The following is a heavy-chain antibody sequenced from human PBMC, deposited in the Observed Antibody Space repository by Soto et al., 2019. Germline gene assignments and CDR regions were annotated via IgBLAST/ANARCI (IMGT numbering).Heavy chain of an antibody. D-gene: IGHD1-7*01. CDR3: ASRDPGTSVDY. J-gene: IGHJ4*02. CDR1: GGSFTSNNW. CDR2: IYRTGRT. V-gene: IGHV4-4*02. Sequence: QVQLHESGPGLVKPSGTLSLTCAVSGGSFTSNNWWTWVRQPPGQGLVWIGEIYRTGRTNYNPSLKSRVTISLDKSENQFSLKVTSLTAADTAVYYCASRDPGTSVDYWGQGTLVTVSS.